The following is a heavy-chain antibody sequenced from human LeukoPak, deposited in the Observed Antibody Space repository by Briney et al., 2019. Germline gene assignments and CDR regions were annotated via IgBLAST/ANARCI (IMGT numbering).Heavy chain of an antibody. CDR3: ARVDDSSSWYDY. V-gene: IGHV1-69*13. D-gene: IGHD6-13*01. CDR2: IIPIFGTA. J-gene: IGHJ4*02. Sequence: SVKVSCKASGYTFTGYYMHWVRQAPGQGLEWMGGIIPIFGTANYAQKFQGRVTITADESTSTAYMELSSLRSEDTAVYYCARVDDSSSWYDYWGQGTLVTVSS. CDR1: GYTFTGYY.